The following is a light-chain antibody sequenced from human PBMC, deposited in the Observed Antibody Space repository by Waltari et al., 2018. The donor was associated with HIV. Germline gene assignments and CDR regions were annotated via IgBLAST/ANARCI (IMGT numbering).Light chain of an antibody. V-gene: IGKV2D-29*01. J-gene: IGKJ4*01. CDR3: MQSAQFPLT. CDR2: EVS. Sequence: EIVMNQTPPSLSVAPGQAASISCKSSETLLQSDGKTYFYWYVQKTGQPPQLLLYEVSNRFAGVPDRFSGSGSGTDFTLIMSRVEAEDVGVYYCMQSAQFPLTFGGGTKVEIK. CDR1: ETLLQSDGKTY.